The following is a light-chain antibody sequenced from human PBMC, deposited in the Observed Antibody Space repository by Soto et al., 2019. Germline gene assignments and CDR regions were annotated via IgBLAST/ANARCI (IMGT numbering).Light chain of an antibody. V-gene: IGKV1-5*01. CDR3: QQYYNYLFT. CDR2: DAS. J-gene: IGKJ2*01. CDR1: QSISSW. Sequence: DIHMTQSPSTLSASVGDRVTITCRASQSISSWLAWYQKNPGKAPKLLIYDASSFESRDPSRFSGSESGTEFTLTISSLQPDDFATYYCQQYYNYLFTFGQGTKLEIK.